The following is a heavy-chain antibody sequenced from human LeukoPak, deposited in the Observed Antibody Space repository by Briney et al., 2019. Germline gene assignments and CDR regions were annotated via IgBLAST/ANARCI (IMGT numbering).Heavy chain of an antibody. D-gene: IGHD2-2*01. V-gene: IGHV3-30*04. CDR1: GFTFSTYA. Sequence: PGRSLRLSCAASGFTFSTYAMHWVRQAPAKGLDWVAVISNGGRDTYYADSVKGRFTISRDNSKNTLYLQMNSLRAEDTAVYYCARACESRDVVPAAANYWGQGTLVTVSS. CDR3: ARACESRDVVPAAANY. CDR2: ISNGGRDT. J-gene: IGHJ4*02.